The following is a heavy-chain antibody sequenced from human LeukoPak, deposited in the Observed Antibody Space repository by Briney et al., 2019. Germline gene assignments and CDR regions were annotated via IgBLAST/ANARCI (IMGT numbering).Heavy chain of an antibody. CDR1: GYTFTSYG. CDR2: ISAYNGNT. CDR3: ARVWPSDIVVVVANYAFDI. V-gene: IGHV1-18*01. D-gene: IGHD2-15*01. Sequence: ASVKVSCKASGYTFTSYGINWVRQAPGQGLEWMGWISAYNGNTNYAQKLQGRVTMTTDTPTSTAYMELRSLRSDDTAVYYCARVWPSDIVVVVANYAFDIWGQGTMVTVSS. J-gene: IGHJ3*02.